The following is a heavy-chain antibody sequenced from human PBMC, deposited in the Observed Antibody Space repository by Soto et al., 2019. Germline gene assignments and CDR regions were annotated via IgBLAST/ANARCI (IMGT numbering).Heavy chain of an antibody. CDR3: ARAFFYRGSDRRAYYLDAFDF. V-gene: IGHV1-18*01. J-gene: IGHJ3*01. CDR1: GYTFTSSG. CDR2: ISAHTGSA. Sequence: QVQLVQSGAEVKKPGASVKVSCKASGYTFTSSGMSWVRQAPGQGLAWVGWISAHTGSAEYAQRVQGRVRMTTYRYTSTAYLELRSLRPDATAIYYCARAFFYRGSDRRAYYLDAFDFVGPGTLVTVSS. D-gene: IGHD3-22*01.